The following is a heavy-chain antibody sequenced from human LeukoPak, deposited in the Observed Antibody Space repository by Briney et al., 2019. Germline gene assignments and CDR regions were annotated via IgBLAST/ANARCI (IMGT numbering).Heavy chain of an antibody. Sequence: PGGSLRLSCAASGFTFSSYGMHWVRQAPGKGLEWVAVISYDGSNKYYADSVKGRFTISRDNSKNTLYLQMNSLRAEDTAVYYCEKDEREWLLRGGGDYWGQGTLVTVSS. CDR1: GFTFSSYG. D-gene: IGHD3-22*01. V-gene: IGHV3-30*18. CDR3: EKDEREWLLRGGGDY. J-gene: IGHJ4*02. CDR2: ISYDGSNK.